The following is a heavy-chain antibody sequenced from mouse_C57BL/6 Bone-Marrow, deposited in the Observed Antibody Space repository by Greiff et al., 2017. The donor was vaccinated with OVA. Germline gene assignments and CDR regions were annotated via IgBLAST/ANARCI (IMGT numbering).Heavy chain of an antibody. D-gene: IGHD1-1*01. CDR1: GYSITSGYY. Sequence: EVKLMESGPGLVKPSQSLSLTCSVTGYSITSGYYWNWIRQFPGNKLEWMGYISYDGSNNYNPSLKNRISITRDTSKNRLFLKLNSVTTEDTATYYCARDYYGSELDYWGQGTTLTVSS. CDR3: ARDYYGSELDY. V-gene: IGHV3-6*01. CDR2: ISYDGSN. J-gene: IGHJ2*01.